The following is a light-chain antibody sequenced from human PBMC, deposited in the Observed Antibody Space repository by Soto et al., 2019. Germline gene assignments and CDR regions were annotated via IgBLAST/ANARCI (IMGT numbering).Light chain of an antibody. J-gene: IGKJ1*01. CDR2: KAS. CDR3: QQYNSSPWT. V-gene: IGKV1-5*03. Sequence: DIQMTQSPSTLSASVGDRVTITCRASQSISSWLAWYQQKPGKAPKLLIYKASSLESVVPSRFSGSGSGTDFTLTISSLQPDDFATYYCQQYNSSPWTFGQGTKVEIK. CDR1: QSISSW.